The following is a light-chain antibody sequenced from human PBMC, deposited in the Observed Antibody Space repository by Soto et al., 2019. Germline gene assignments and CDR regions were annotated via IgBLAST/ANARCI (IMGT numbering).Light chain of an antibody. CDR2: DVR. CDR3: SSCTSSSTLV. CDR1: RSDVGGYDY. V-gene: IGLV2-14*03. J-gene: IGLJ3*02. Sequence: QSALTQPASVSGSPGQSITISCTGSRSDVGGYDYVSWYQHHPGKAPKLMIYDVRNRPSGVSNRFSGSKSGNTASLTVSGLQAEDEADYYCSSCTSSSTLVFGGGTKLTVL.